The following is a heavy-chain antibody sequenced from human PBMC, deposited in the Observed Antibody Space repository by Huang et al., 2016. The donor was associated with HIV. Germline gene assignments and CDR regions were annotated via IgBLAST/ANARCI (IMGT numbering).Heavy chain of an antibody. Sequence: QVQLVQSGGGLVKHGGSLRLSCGASEFNLNDVYMTWVRQAPGKGLEWISYISSGATTMSYADSVKVRFTISTDNAKNSLYLQMTNLRVEDTAIYYCARASWFGELTPDYWGQGTLVTVSS. CDR2: ISSGATTM. V-gene: IGHV3-11*01. J-gene: IGHJ4*02. CDR3: ARASWFGELTPDY. CDR1: EFNLNDVY. D-gene: IGHD3-10*01.